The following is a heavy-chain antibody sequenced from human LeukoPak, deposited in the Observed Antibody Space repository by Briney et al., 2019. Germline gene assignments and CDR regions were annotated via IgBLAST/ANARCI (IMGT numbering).Heavy chain of an antibody. D-gene: IGHD2-21*01. J-gene: IGHJ4*02. CDR2: IYSAGDT. CDR1: GFSVSSNY. V-gene: IGHV3-53*01. Sequence: GGSLRLSCAASGFSVSSNYMSWVRQAPGGGPELVSLIYSAGDTFYSDSVKGRFTISRDSSKNTLYLQMNSLRTEDTAIYYCARDSNSFPNYFDFWGQGTLVTVSS. CDR3: ARDSNSFPNYFDF.